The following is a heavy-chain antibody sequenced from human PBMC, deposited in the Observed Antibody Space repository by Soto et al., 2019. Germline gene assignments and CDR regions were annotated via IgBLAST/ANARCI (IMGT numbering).Heavy chain of an antibody. Sequence: QVQLVQSGAEVKKPGSSVKVSCKASGGIFSSYAFHWVRQAPGQGLEWIGRIGPVYSITIYAQNFQGRVTITADESTTTAYVELSSLRSEDTAVYYCARATGSGSYFDYWGQGTLVTVSS. CDR1: GGIFSSYA. CDR2: IGPVYSIT. J-gene: IGHJ4*02. V-gene: IGHV1-69*15. CDR3: ARATGSGSYFDY.